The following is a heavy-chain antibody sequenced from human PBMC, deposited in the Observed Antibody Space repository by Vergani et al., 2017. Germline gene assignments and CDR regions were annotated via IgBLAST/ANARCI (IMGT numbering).Heavy chain of an antibody. Sequence: EVQLLESGGGLVQPGGSLRLSCAASGFTFSSYAIIWVRQAPGKGLEWVSAISGSGGSTYYADSVKGRFTISRDNSKNTLYLQMNSLRAEDTAVYYCAKEGRQQQPTPYYYYGMDVWGQGTTVTVSS. J-gene: IGHJ6*02. CDR3: AKEGRQQQPTPYYYYGMDV. D-gene: IGHD6-13*01. CDR1: GFTFSSYA. CDR2: ISGSGGST. V-gene: IGHV3-23*01.